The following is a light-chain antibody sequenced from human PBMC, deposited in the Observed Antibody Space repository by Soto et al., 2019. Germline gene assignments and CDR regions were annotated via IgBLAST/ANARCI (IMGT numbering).Light chain of an antibody. CDR2: EVN. CDR1: SSDVGGYGY. J-gene: IGLJ1*01. V-gene: IGLV2-14*01. Sequence: QSALTQPASVSGSPGQSVTISCTGASSDVGGYGYVSWYQQHPGKAPKLILFEVNNRPSGVSNHFSGSKSGNTASLIISGLQADDEADYYCSSYSTTSTLVFGSGTKLTVL. CDR3: SSYSTTSTLV.